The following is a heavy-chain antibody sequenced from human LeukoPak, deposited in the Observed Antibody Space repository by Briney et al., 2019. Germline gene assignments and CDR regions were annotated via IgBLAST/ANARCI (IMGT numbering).Heavy chain of an antibody. CDR3: ARGRREYYYDSSGYYSA. CDR2: IYYSGST. Sequence: SETLSLTCTVSGGSISSGDYYWSWIRQPPGKGLEWIGYIYYSGSTYYNPSLKSRVTISVDTSKNQFSLKLSSVTAADTAVYYCARGRREYYYDSSGYYSAWGQGTLVTVSS. D-gene: IGHD3-22*01. J-gene: IGHJ5*02. CDR1: GGSISSGDYY. V-gene: IGHV4-30-4*01.